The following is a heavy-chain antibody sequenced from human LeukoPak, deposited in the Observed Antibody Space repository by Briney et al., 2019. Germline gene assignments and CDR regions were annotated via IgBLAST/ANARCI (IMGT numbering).Heavy chain of an antibody. D-gene: IGHD2-21*01. CDR1: GGSISSSSYY. CDR3: ARLAEHMRPRRWFDP. CDR2: IYYSGST. J-gene: IGHJ5*02. Sequence: SETLSLTCTVSGGSISSSSYYWGWIRQPPWKGLEWIGSIYYSGSTYYNPSLKSRVTISVDTSKNQFSLKLSSVTAADTAVYYCARLAEHMRPRRWFDPWRQGTLVTVSS. V-gene: IGHV4-39*01.